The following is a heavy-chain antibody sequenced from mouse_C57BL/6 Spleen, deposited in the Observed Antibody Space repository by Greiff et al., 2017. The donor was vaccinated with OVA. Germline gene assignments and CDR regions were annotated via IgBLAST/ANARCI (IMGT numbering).Heavy chain of an antibody. CDR3: AVYYYGRSYGVAY. CDR2: IYPGDGDT. CDR1: GYAFSSSW. D-gene: IGHD1-1*01. V-gene: IGHV1-82*01. Sequence: QVQLQQSGPELVKPGASVKISCKASGYAFSSSWMNWVKQRPGKGLEWLGRIYPGDGDTNYNGKFKGKATLTADKSSSTAYMQLSSLTSEDSAVYFCAVYYYGRSYGVAYWGQGTLVTVSA. J-gene: IGHJ3*01.